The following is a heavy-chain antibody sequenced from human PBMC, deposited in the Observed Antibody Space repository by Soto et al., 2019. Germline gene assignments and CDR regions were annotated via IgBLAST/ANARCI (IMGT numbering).Heavy chain of an antibody. J-gene: IGHJ4*02. V-gene: IGHV4-39*01. CDR3: GRPYPLIDY. D-gene: IGHD3-16*01. Sequence: SETLSLTCTVSGGSISSSSYYWGWIRQPPGKVLEWIVSIYYSGSTYYNPSLKSRVTISLDTSNNQFSLKLSSVTSVDTVVYYFGRPYPLIDYWGQGTLVTVSS. CDR2: IYYSGST. CDR1: GGSISSSSYY.